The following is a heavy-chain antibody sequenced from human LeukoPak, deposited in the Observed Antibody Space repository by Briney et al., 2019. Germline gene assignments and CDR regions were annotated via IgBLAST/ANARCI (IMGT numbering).Heavy chain of an antibody. V-gene: IGHV4-39*01. J-gene: IGHJ4*02. D-gene: IGHD4-17*01. CDR3: ASIPYDLGDHCIDS. CDR2: IYYSGST. Sequence: PSETLSLTCTVSGGSITNISYYWVWIRQPPGKGLEWIGNIYYSGSTWYNSSLKSRGTMSVDTSKNQFSLKLSSVTAADTAVYFCASIPYDLGDHCIDSWGQGTLITVSS. CDR1: GGSITNISYY.